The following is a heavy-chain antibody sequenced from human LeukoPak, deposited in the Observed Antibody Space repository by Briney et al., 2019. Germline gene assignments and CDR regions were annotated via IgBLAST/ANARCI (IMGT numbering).Heavy chain of an antibody. CDR2: ISAYNGNT. J-gene: IGHJ6*02. CDR1: GYTFSSYG. V-gene: IGHV1-18*04. D-gene: IGHD5-18*01. CDR3: ARGGYSYGNYYYYGMDV. Sequence: ASLNVSCRTSGYTFSSYGVSWVRQAPGQGLEWMGWISAYNGNTNYAQKLQGRVTMTTDTSTSTAYMELRSLRSDDTAVYYCARGGYSYGNYYYYGMDVWGQGTTVTVSS.